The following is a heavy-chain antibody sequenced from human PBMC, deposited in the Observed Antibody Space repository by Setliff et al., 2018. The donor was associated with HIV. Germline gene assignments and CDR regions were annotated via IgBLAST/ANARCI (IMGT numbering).Heavy chain of an antibody. CDR2: IIPIFGTA. D-gene: IGHD1-26*01. J-gene: IGHJ3*02. V-gene: IGHV1-69*05. CDR1: GGTFSSYA. CDR3: ARAPIVGGGAFDI. Sequence: GASVKVSCKASGGTFSSYAISWVRQAPGQGLEWMGGIIPIFGTANYAQKFQGRVTTTTDESTSTAYMELSSLRSEDTAVYYCARAPIVGGGAFDIWGQGTMVTVSS.